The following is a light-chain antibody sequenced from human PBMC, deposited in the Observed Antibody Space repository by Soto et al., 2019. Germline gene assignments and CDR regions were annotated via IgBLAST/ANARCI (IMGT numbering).Light chain of an antibody. V-gene: IGKV3-20*01. CDR2: GAS. J-gene: IGKJ1*01. CDR3: QQYGSSGT. CDR1: KSVSNNY. Sequence: EIVLTQSPGTLSLSPVERATLSCRASKSVSNNYLAWYQQKAGQAPRLLIYGASNRATGIQDRFSGSGSGTDFTLTISRLEPEDFAVYYCQQYGSSGTFGQGTKVDIK.